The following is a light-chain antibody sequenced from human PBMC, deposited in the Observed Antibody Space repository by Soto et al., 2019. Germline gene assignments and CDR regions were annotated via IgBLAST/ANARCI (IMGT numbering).Light chain of an antibody. CDR3: QHYGSSHSNN. V-gene: IGKV3-20*01. Sequence: IVLTQSPATLSLSPWERATLSCRASQSVSSNSLAWYQHKPGQAPGLVIYDASSRATGTPDRFSGSGSGTDFTLTISRLEPEDFAVYYCQHYGSSHSNNFGQGTRLEIK. CDR2: DAS. CDR1: QSVSSNS. J-gene: IGKJ5*01.